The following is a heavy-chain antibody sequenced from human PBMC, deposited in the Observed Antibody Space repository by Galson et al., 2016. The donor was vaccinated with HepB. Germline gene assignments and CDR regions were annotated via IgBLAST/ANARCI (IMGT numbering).Heavy chain of an antibody. CDR3: ARGRTAYCAGDCYTYFDY. CDR2: IIPIFGTT. D-gene: IGHD2-21*02. Sequence: SVKVSCKASGGTFSNYGISWVRQAPGQGLEWMGGIIPIFGTTSYAQKFQGRVTITADESTSTAYMELCSRRSEDTAVYYCARGRTAYCAGDCYTYFDYWGQRTLVTVSS. J-gene: IGHJ4*02. CDR1: GGTFSNYG. V-gene: IGHV1-69*13.